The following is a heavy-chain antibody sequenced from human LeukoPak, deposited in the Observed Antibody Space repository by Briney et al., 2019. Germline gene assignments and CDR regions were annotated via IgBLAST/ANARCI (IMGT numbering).Heavy chain of an antibody. CDR1: GFTFSAYA. V-gene: IGHV3-23*01. D-gene: IGHD3-22*01. CDR2: ISGSGGIT. CDR3: AKHDPRRVVITNWFDP. J-gene: IGHJ5*02. Sequence: QPGGSLRLSCAASGFTFSAYAISWVRKAPGKGLEWVSAISGSGGITYYADSVKGRFTISRGNSKNTLYLQMNSLRAEDTAVYYCAKHDPRRVVITNWFDPWGQGTLVTVSS.